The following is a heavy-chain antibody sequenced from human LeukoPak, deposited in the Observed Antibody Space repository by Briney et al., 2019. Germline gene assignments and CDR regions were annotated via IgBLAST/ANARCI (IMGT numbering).Heavy chain of an antibody. J-gene: IGHJ4*02. CDR3: ASCSGGSCYHFDY. Sequence: PSETLSLTCAVSGGSISSGGYSWSWIRQPPGKGLEWIGYIYHSGSTHYNPSLKSLVTISVDRSKNQFSLNLSSVTAADTAVYYSASCSGGSCYHFDYWGQGILVTVSS. D-gene: IGHD2-15*01. V-gene: IGHV4-30-2*01. CDR2: IYHSGST. CDR1: GGSISSGGYS.